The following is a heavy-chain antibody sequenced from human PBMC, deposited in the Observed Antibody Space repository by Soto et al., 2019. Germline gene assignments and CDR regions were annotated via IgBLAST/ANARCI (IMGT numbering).Heavy chain of an antibody. J-gene: IGHJ4*02. CDR1: GGSISSGGYF. Sequence: SETLSLTCTVSGGSISSGGYFWSWIRQPPGKGLEWIGNIFYTGTTYYNPSLKSRVTISVDTSKNQFSLKLSSVTAADTAVYFCARGVLYWGQGTLVTVSS. CDR2: IFYTGTT. D-gene: IGHD1-1*01. CDR3: ARGVLY. V-gene: IGHV4-31*03.